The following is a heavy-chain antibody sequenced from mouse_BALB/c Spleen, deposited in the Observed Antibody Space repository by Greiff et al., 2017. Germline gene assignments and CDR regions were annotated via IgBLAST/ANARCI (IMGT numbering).Heavy chain of an antibody. J-gene: IGHJ3*01. D-gene: IGHD2-14*01. CDR1: GYSITSGYY. CDR3: ARDRENRPFAY. CDR2: ISYDGSN. V-gene: IGHV3-6*02. Sequence: VQLQQSGPGLVKPSQSLSLTCSVTGYSITSGYYWNWIRQFPGNKLEWMGYISYDGSNNYNPSLKNRISITRDTSKNQFFLKLNSVTTEDTATYYCARDRENRPFAYWGQGTLVTVSA.